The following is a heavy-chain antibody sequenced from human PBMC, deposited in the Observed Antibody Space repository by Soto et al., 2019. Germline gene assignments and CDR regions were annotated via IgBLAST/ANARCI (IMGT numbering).Heavy chain of an antibody. CDR3: ARGDTAIVRKGVDV. CDR2: IDPSDSYT. J-gene: IGHJ6*02. D-gene: IGHD5-18*01. CDR1: GYTFTSYY. V-gene: IGHV5-10-1*01. Sequence: GESLKISCEGSGYTFTSYYITWARQLPGKGLEWMGRIDPSDSYTTYNPSFEGHVTISADKSIRTAYLQWTSLEASDTAMYYCARGDTAIVRKGVDVWGPGTPVTVSS.